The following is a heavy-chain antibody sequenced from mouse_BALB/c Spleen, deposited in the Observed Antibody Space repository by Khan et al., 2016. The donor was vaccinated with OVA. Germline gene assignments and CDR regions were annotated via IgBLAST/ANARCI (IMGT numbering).Heavy chain of an antibody. J-gene: IGHJ3*01. CDR2: IWAGGNT. CDR3: ARDHLTGFAY. D-gene: IGHD1-1*01. V-gene: IGHV2-9*02. CDR1: GFSFISYG. Sequence: QVQLKESGPGLVAPSQSLSITCTVSGFSFISYGVHWVRQPPGKGLEWLGVIWAGGNTNYNSALMSRLSLSKDISKSQVFLKMNSLQTDDTAMYYCARDHLTGFAYWGQGTLVTVSA.